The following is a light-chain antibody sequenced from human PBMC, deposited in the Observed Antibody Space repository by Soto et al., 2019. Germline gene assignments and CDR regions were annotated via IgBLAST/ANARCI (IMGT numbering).Light chain of an antibody. Sequence: QSVLTQPASVSGSPGQSITISCTGTSSDVGGYNYVSWYQQHPGKAPKLMIYEVSNRPSGVSNRFSGSKSGNTASLTISGLQAEDEADYYCSSYTSSSTLGVFGGGTKVPS. CDR3: SSYTSSSTLGV. CDR1: SSDVGGYNY. V-gene: IGLV2-14*01. J-gene: IGLJ2*01. CDR2: EVS.